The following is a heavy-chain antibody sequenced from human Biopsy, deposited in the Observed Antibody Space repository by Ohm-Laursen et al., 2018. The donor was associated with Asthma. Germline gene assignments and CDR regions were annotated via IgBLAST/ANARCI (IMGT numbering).Heavy chain of an antibody. CDR3: VRDGTDDAFDI. CDR1: GFSFSRYG. Sequence: RSLRLSCTAPGFSFSRYGMHWARQAPGKGLEWVGVISKDASTQDYADSVKGRFTMARDNSKNTLDLQMNSLREEDTAVYYCVRDGTDDAFDIWGQGTVVSVSS. J-gene: IGHJ3*02. D-gene: IGHD1-1*01. CDR2: ISKDASTQ. V-gene: IGHV3-30*03.